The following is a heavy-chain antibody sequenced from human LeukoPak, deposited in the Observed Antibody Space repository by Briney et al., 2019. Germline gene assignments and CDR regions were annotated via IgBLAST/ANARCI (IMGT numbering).Heavy chain of an antibody. D-gene: IGHD3-16*01. CDR3: ARGGGPPLGYYGMDV. CDR2: IKQDGSEK. J-gene: IGHJ6*02. CDR1: GFTFSSYW. V-gene: IGHV3-7*04. Sequence: GGSLRLSCAASGFTFSSYWMSWVRQAPGKGLEWVANIKQDGSEKYYVDSVRGRFTISRDNAKNSLSLHMNSLRAEDTAVYYCARGGGPPLGYYGMDVWGQGTTVTVSS.